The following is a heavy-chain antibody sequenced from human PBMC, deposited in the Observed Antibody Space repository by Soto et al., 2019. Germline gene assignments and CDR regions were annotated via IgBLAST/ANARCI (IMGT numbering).Heavy chain of an antibody. Sequence: ASVKVSCKASGYTFTSYGISWVRQAPGQGLEWMGWISAYNGNTNYAQKLQGRVTMTTDTSTSTAYMELRSLRSDDTAVYYCARVSYYYDSSGPIAPYYYYGMDVWGQGTTVTVSS. CDR2: ISAYNGNT. D-gene: IGHD3-22*01. V-gene: IGHV1-18*04. J-gene: IGHJ6*02. CDR1: GYTFTSYG. CDR3: ARVSYYYDSSGPIAPYYYYGMDV.